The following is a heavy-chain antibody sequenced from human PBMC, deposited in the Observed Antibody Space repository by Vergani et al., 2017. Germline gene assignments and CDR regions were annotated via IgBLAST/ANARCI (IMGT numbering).Heavy chain of an antibody. Sequence: QLQLQESGPGLVKPSETLSLTCTVSGGSISSSSYYWGWIRQPPGKGLGWIGSIYYSGSTYYNPSLKSRVTISVDTPKNQFSLKLSSVTAADTAVYYCAREVPIAVADYWGQGTLVTVSS. J-gene: IGHJ4*02. CDR2: IYYSGST. CDR3: AREVPIAVADY. CDR1: GGSISSSSYY. D-gene: IGHD6-19*01. V-gene: IGHV4-39*07.